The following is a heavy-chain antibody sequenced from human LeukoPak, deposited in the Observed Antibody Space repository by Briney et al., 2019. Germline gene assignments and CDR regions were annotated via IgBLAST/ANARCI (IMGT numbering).Heavy chain of an antibody. CDR2: IIPIFGTA. CDR1: GGTFSSYA. CDR3: ASLPSVVVVAAGDY. J-gene: IGHJ4*02. D-gene: IGHD2-15*01. Sequence: SVKVSCKAPGGTFSSYAISWVRQAPGQGLEWMGGIIPIFGTANYAQKFQGRVTITADKSTSTAYMELSSLRSEDTAVYYCASLPSVVVVAAGDYWGQGTLVTVSS. V-gene: IGHV1-69*06.